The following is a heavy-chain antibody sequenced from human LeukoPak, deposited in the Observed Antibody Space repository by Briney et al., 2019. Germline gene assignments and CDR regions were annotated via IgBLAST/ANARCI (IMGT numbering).Heavy chain of an antibody. J-gene: IGHJ3*02. CDR2: INHSGST. D-gene: IGHD3-9*01. V-gene: IGHV4-34*01. CDR1: GGSFSGHY. CDR3: ARGGANGPRYFDWLSLSGLAARGAFDI. Sequence: SETLSLTCAVYGGSFSGHYWSWMRQPPGKGVEWIGEINHSGSTNYNLCLNSRVTISVDTSKNQFSLKLSTVTAADTAVYYYARGGANGPRYFDWLSLSGLAARGAFDIWGQGTMVTVSS.